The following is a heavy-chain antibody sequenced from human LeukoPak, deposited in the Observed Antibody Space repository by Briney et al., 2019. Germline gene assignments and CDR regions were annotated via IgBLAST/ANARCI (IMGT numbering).Heavy chain of an antibody. CDR3: ARDLAGYCSGGSCYGSRPFDY. Sequence: SGTLSLTCAVSGGSTSSSNWWCWVRQPPGKGLEWIGEIYHSGSTNYNPSLKSRVTISVDKSKNQFSLKLSSVTAADTAVYYCARDLAGYCSGGSCYGSRPFDYWGQGTLVTVSS. V-gene: IGHV4-4*02. CDR2: IYHSGST. J-gene: IGHJ4*02. CDR1: GGSTSSSNW. D-gene: IGHD2-15*01.